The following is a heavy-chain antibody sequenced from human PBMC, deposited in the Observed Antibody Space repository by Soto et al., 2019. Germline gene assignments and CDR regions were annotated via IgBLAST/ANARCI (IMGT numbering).Heavy chain of an antibody. V-gene: IGHV3-74*01. Sequence: GGSLRLSCAASGFTFSSYWMHWVRQAPGKGLVWVSRINSDGSSTSYADSVKGRFTISRDNAKNTLYLQMNSLRAEDTAVYYCARGEVTTVVDYYYYYMDVWGKGTTVTVSS. D-gene: IGHD4-4*01. CDR2: INSDGSST. CDR3: ARGEVTTVVDYYYYYMDV. J-gene: IGHJ6*03. CDR1: GFTFSSYW.